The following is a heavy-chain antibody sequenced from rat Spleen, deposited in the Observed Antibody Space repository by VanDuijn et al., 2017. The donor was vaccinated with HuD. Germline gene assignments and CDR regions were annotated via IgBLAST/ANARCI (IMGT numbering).Heavy chain of an antibody. CDR3: TTDPMNSEDY. J-gene: IGHJ2*01. CDR1: GFTFSNYH. V-gene: IGHV5-25*01. CDR2: ISTGGGDT. D-gene: IGHD3-1*01. Sequence: EVQLVESGGGLVQPGRSMKLSCAASGFTFSNYHMAWVRQAPTKGLEWVASISTGGGDTYYRDSVKGRFTISRDNAKSTLYLQMDSLRSEDTATYYCTTDPMNSEDYWGQGVMVTVSS.